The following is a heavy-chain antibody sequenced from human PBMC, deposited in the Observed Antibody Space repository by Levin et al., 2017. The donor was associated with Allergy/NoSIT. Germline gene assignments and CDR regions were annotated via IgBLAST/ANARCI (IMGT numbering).Heavy chain of an antibody. CDR2: IKSDGSSI. V-gene: IGHV3-74*01. J-gene: IGHJ5*01. Sequence: GGSLRLSCAASGFTFSSYWMNWVRQVPGKGLVWVSRIKSDGSSIIYADSVKGRFTISRDNAKNTLFLQMNSLRDEDTAVYYCVRSPLDGISGRGVTWFDSWGQGTLVTVSS. CDR1: GFTFSSYW. CDR3: VRSPLDGISGRGVTWFDS. D-gene: IGHD1-26*01.